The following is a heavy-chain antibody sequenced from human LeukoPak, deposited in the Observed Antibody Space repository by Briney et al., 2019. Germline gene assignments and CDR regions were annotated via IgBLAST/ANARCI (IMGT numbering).Heavy chain of an antibody. Sequence: GGSLRLSCAASGFTFSSYAMSWVRQAPGKGLEWVSAISGSGGSTYYADSVKGRLTISRDNSKNTLYLQMNSLRAEDTAVYYCTTRAGVVAAQKYYFDYWGQGTLVTVSS. CDR2: ISGSGGST. CDR1: GFTFSSYA. D-gene: IGHD2-15*01. V-gene: IGHV3-23*01. J-gene: IGHJ4*02. CDR3: TTRAGVVAAQKYYFDY.